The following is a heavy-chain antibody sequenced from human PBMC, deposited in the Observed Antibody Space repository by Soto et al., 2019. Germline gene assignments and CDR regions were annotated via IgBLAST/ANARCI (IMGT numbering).Heavy chain of an antibody. CDR3: ARGEFSSSWYGESHFDS. V-gene: IGHV4-31*01. D-gene: IGHD6-13*01. CDR2: IFYSGST. J-gene: IGHJ4*02. Sequence: QVQLQESGPGLVKPSQTLSLTCTVSGGSISSGGYYWSWIRHHPGKGLEWIGYIFYSGSTFYSPSRQSPVTISVDTARNQFSLNLRSVTAADTAVYYCARGEFSSSWYGESHFDSWGQGTLVTVSS. CDR1: GGSISSGGYY.